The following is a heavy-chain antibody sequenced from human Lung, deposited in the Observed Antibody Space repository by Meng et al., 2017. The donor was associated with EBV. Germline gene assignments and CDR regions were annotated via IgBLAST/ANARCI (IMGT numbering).Heavy chain of an antibody. Sequence: GGAVAHPGRSLNLSCVWFGSRFPDDAIHGVRQSPGKGLEWVAVIWLDGVNKYYTDSVKGRFIISRDTYKNIVYLQMNSLGAQDAAIYYGARELKSGWYLPEYWGQGTLVTVSS. CDR2: IWLDGVNK. J-gene: IGHJ4*02. D-gene: IGHD6-19*01. V-gene: IGHV3-33*01. CDR1: GSRFPDDA. CDR3: ARELKSGWYLPEY.